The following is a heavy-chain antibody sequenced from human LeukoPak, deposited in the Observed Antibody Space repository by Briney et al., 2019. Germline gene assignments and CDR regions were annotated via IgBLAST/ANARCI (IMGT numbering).Heavy chain of an antibody. CDR1: GGTFSSYA. V-gene: IGHV1-69*06. CDR2: IVPIFGTA. Sequence: GASVKVSCKASGGTFSSYAISWVRQAPGQGLEWMGGIVPIFGTANYAQKFQGRVTITADKSTSTAYMELSSLRSEDTAVYYCARGVAAASGAFDIWGQGTMVTVSS. J-gene: IGHJ3*02. D-gene: IGHD6-13*01. CDR3: ARGVAAASGAFDI.